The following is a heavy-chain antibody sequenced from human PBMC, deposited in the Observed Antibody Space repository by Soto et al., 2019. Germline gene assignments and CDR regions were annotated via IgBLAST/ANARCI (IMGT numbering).Heavy chain of an antibody. J-gene: IGHJ3*02. Sequence: SETLSLTCTVSGGSIITTSYFFFCIRQPPGKGPDWIGSIYYSGTTYYNPSLKSRVTISVDKSKNQFSLKLSSVTAADTAVYYCARDSGSYSGNAFDIWGQGTMVTVSS. CDR3: ARDSGSYSGNAFDI. D-gene: IGHD1-26*01. CDR1: GGSIITTSYF. CDR2: IYYSGTT. V-gene: IGHV4-39*07.